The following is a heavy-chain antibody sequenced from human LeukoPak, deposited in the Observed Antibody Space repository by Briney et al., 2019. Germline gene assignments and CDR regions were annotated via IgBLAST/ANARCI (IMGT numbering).Heavy chain of an antibody. CDR3: ARGDIVVVVAATYSYWFDP. CDR1: GGSFSGYY. J-gene: IGHJ5*02. Sequence: SETLSLTCAVYGGSFSGYYWSWIRQPPGKGLEWIGEINHSGSTNYNPSLKSRVTISVDTPKNQFSLKLSSVTAADTAVYYCARGDIVVVVAATYSYWFDPWGQGTLVTVSS. V-gene: IGHV4-34*01. D-gene: IGHD2-15*01. CDR2: INHSGST.